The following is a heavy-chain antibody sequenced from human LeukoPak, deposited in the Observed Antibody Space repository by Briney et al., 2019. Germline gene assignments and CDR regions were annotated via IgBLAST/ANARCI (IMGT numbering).Heavy chain of an antibody. CDR1: GFTFSSYG. V-gene: IGHV3-33*01. CDR2: IWYDGSNK. J-gene: IGHJ4*02. D-gene: IGHD1-1*01. Sequence: GGSLRLSCAASGFTFSSYGMHWVRQAPGKGLEWVAVIWYDGSNKYYADSVKGRFTISRDNSENTLYLQMNSLRAEDTAVYYCNGKTGTTRYFDYWGQGTLVTVSS. CDR3: NGKTGTTRYFDY.